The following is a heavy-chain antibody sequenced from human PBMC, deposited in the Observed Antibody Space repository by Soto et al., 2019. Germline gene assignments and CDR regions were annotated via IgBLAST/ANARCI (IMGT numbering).Heavy chain of an antibody. V-gene: IGHV3-49*03. CDR2: IRSKAYGETT. J-gene: IGHJ3*01. CDR1: GFPFGDYA. Sequence: GGSLRLSCTTSGFPFGDYAMSWFRQAPGKGLEWGGLIRSKAYGETTEYAASVKGRFTISRDDSKSIAYLQMNSLKTDDTAVYYCTRALRYCTSTNCYFAFDFWGPGTMVTVSS. D-gene: IGHD2-2*01. CDR3: TRALRYCTSTNCYFAFDF.